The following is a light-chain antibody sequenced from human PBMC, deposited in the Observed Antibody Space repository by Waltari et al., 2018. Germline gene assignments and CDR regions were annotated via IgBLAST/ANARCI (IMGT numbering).Light chain of an antibody. CDR3: MQALQTPLT. CDR1: QSLLHSNGYYY. V-gene: IGKV2-28*01. Sequence: DIVMTQSPLSPPVTPGEPASISCRSSQSLLHSNGYYYLHWYLQKPGQSPQLLIHLGSNRASGVPDRFSGSGSGTDFTLKISRVEAEDVGVYYCMQALQTPLTFSGGTKVEIK. J-gene: IGKJ4*01. CDR2: LGS.